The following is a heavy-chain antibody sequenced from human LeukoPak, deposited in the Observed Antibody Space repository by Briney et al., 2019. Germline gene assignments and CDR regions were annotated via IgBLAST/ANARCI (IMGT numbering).Heavy chain of an antibody. CDR3: ARQVSDYYYHYMDV. CDR2: IYYSGTT. Sequence: SETLSLTCTVPGASISTSTYYWGWVRQPPGKGLEWIGNIYYSGTTYYNPSLKSRVTISEDTSRSRFSLMLSSVTAADTAIYFCARQVSDYYYHYMDVWGEGTTVIVSS. CDR1: GASISTSTYY. J-gene: IGHJ6*03. V-gene: IGHV4-39*01.